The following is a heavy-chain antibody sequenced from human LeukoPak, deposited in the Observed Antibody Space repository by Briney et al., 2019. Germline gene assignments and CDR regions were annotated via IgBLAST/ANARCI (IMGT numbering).Heavy chain of an antibody. D-gene: IGHD1-1*01. CDR2: ITRSGST. V-gene: IGHV4-38-2*01. CDR1: GYSISSGYY. CDR3: ARGVEDDVY. Sequence: PSETLSLTCAVSGYSISSGYYWGWIRQPPGKGLEWIGSITRSGSTCYNPSLRSRVTISADTSKNQFSLKVNSVTATDTAVYFCARGVEDDVYWGQGTLVIVSS. J-gene: IGHJ4*02.